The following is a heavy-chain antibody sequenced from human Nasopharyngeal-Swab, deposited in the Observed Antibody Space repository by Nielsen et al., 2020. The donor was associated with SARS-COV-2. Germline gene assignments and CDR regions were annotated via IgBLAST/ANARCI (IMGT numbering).Heavy chain of an antibody. CDR2: TDENARIT. Sequence: GGSLRLSCRASGFSFGNYWMHWVRQSPGAGLVWVSRTDENARITNYADSVNGRFTISRDNAHNTLYLEMNSLNAEDTAVYYCVKDLAGRYGSWGLGTLVTVSS. D-gene: IGHD1-26*01. J-gene: IGHJ5*02. CDR3: VKDLAGRYGS. CDR1: GFSFGNYW. V-gene: IGHV3-74*01.